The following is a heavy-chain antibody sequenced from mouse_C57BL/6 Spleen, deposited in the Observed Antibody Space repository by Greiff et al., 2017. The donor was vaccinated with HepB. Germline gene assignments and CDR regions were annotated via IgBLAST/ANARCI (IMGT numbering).Heavy chain of an antibody. V-gene: IGHV1-9*01. CDR3: ARDYYGSSPFAY. CDR2: ILPGSSST. Sequence: VQLQQSGAELMKPGASVKLSCKATGYTFTGYWIEWVKQRPGHGLEWIGEILPGSSSTNYNEKFKGKATFTADTSSNTAYMQLSSLTTEDSAIYYCARDYYGSSPFAYWGQGTLVTVSA. CDR1: GYTFTGYW. D-gene: IGHD1-1*01. J-gene: IGHJ3*01.